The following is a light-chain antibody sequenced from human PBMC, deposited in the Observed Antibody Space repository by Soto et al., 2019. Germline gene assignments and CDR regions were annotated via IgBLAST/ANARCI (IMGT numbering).Light chain of an antibody. CDR2: EVS. CDR3: SSYTGSSTLVL. CDR1: RSDIGGYNY. V-gene: IGLV2-14*01. Sequence: QSVLTQPASVSGSPGQSITISCTGTRSDIGGYNYVSWYQQHPGKAPKLMIYEVSNRPSGVSNRFSGSKSGNTASLIISGLQTEDEADYYCSSYTGSSTLVLFGGGTKLTVL. J-gene: IGLJ2*01.